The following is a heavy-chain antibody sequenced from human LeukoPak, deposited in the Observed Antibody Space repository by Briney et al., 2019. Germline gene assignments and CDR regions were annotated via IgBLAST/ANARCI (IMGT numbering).Heavy chain of an antibody. Sequence: GGSLRLSCAASGFSFSSYWMHWVRQAPGKGLVWVSRIDTDGSRTSYADSVKGRFTISRDNAKNRLYLQMNSLRGEDTAVYYCARMVGASTSWFDPWGQGTLVTVPS. CDR3: ARMVGASTSWFDP. CDR1: GFSFSSYW. CDR2: IDTDGSRT. D-gene: IGHD1-26*01. J-gene: IGHJ5*02. V-gene: IGHV3-74*01.